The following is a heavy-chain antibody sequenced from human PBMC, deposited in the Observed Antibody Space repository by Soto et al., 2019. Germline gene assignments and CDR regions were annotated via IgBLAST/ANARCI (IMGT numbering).Heavy chain of an antibody. J-gene: IGHJ4*02. V-gene: IGHV3-30*04. D-gene: IGHD3-3*01. CDR3: ASGGAYDDFWSGYSYY. Sequence: QVQLVESGGGVVQPGRSLRLSCATSGFTFSSYAMLWVRQAPGKGLEWMTVISYDGTNENYADSVKGRFTISRDNSNNTLYLQMNSLRAEDTAVYYCASGGAYDDFWSGYSYYWGQGTLVTVSS. CDR1: GFTFSSYA. CDR2: ISYDGTNE.